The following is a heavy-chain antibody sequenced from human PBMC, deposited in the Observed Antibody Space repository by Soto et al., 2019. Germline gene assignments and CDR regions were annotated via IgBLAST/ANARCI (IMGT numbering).Heavy chain of an antibody. D-gene: IGHD6-13*01. J-gene: IGHJ4*02. V-gene: IGHV4-4*07. CDR3: ARMRADGTFDY. CDR2: IYSDGST. Sequence: SETLSLTCTVSGGSIIGYYWSCIRQPAGKGLEWIGRIYSDGSTNYNPSLKSRVTMSVDTSKNQFSLKLTSMTAADTAMYYCARMRADGTFDYWGQGTLVTVSS. CDR1: GGSIIGYY.